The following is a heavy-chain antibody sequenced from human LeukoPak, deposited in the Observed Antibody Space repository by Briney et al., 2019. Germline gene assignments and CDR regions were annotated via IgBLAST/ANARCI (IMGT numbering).Heavy chain of an antibody. D-gene: IGHD6-6*01. CDR1: GDSITSSSYY. Sequence: PSETLSLTCTVSGDSITSSSYYWGWIRQPPGKGLEWIGSINYSGNTYYNPSLKSRVTISVDTSKSQFSLRLTSVTAADTAVYYCASGAARTFDYWGQGTLVTVSS. CDR3: ASGAARTFDY. J-gene: IGHJ4*02. CDR2: INYSGNT. V-gene: IGHV4-39*07.